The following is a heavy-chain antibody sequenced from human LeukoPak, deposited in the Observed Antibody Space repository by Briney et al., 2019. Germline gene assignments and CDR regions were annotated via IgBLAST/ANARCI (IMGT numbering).Heavy chain of an antibody. V-gene: IGHV4-39*01. Sequence: SETLSLTCTVSGGSISSSSYYWGWIRQPPGKGLEWIGCIYYSGSTYYNPSLKSRVTISVDTSKNQFSLKLSSVTAADTAVYYCARQVTDPLYYYDSSGYYFDYWGQGTLVTVSS. CDR2: IYYSGST. CDR3: ARQVTDPLYYYDSSGYYFDY. CDR1: GGSISSSSYY. D-gene: IGHD3-22*01. J-gene: IGHJ4*02.